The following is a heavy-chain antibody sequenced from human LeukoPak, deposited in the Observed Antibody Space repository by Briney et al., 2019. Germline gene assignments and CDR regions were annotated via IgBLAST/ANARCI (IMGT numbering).Heavy chain of an antibody. CDR3: ARDDGGDFNDAFDI. Sequence: PGGSLRLSCAASGFTFDDYGMSWVRHAPGKGLEWVSGINWNGGSTGYADSVKGRFTISRDNAKNSLYLQMSGLRAEDTAVYLCARDDGGDFNDAFDIWGQGTMVTVSS. J-gene: IGHJ3*02. V-gene: IGHV3-20*04. CDR2: INWNGGST. D-gene: IGHD2-21*02. CDR1: GFTFDDYG.